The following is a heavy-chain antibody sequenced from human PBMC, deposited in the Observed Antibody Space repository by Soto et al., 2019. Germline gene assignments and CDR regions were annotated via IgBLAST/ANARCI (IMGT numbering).Heavy chain of an antibody. D-gene: IGHD2-21*02. CDR3: ATVVTAISQYDAFDT. J-gene: IGHJ3*02. V-gene: IGHV1-46*03. CDR2: INPGGGGT. CDR1: GYTFTRYY. Sequence: QVQLVQSGAEVKKPGASVKVSCKASGYTFTRYYIHWVRQAPGQGLEWMGIINPGGGGTTYAQKFQGSVTMTRDTSTSTVYMELSSLRSEDTAVYYCATVVTAISQYDAFDTWGQGTMITVSS.